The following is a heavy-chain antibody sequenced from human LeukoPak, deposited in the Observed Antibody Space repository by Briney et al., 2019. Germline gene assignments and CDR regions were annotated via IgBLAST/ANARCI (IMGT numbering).Heavy chain of an antibody. CDR1: GGSISSGDYY. J-gene: IGHJ1*01. D-gene: IGHD2-2*02. Sequence: PSQTLSLTCTVSGGSISSGDYYWSWIRQPPGKGLGWIGYIYYSGSTYYNPSLKSRVTISVDTSKNQFSLKLSSVTAADTAVYYCASIPKSGYFQHWGQGTLVTVSS. CDR3: ASIPKSGYFQH. CDR2: IYYSGST. V-gene: IGHV4-30-4*08.